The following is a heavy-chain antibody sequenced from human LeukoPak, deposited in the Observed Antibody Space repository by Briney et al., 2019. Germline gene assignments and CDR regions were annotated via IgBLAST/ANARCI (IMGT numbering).Heavy chain of an antibody. CDR3: AKDRITMVRGVTKYYFDY. D-gene: IGHD3-10*01. V-gene: IGHV3-23*01. J-gene: IGHJ4*02. CDR1: GFTFSSYG. CDR2: ISGSGGST. Sequence: SGGSLRLSCAASGFTFSSYGMSWVRQAPGKGLEWVSAISGSGGSTYYADSVKGRFTISRDNSKNTLYLQMNSLRAEDTAVYYCAKDRITMVRGVTKYYFDYWGQGTLVTVSS.